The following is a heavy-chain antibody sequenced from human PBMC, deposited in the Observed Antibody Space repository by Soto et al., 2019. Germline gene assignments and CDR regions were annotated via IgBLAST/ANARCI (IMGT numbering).Heavy chain of an antibody. Sequence: GGSLRLSCAASGFTFDDYTMHWVRQAPGKGLEWVSLISRDGGSTYYADSVKVQFTISRDNSKNSLYLQMNSQRTESPALYYCAMDIRVAYRSLAYEYCMDVWGQGTTVTVSS. J-gene: IGHJ6*02. CDR1: GFTFDDYT. D-gene: IGHD2-8*02. CDR3: AMDIRVAYRSLAYEYCMDV. V-gene: IGHV3-43*01. CDR2: ISRDGGST.